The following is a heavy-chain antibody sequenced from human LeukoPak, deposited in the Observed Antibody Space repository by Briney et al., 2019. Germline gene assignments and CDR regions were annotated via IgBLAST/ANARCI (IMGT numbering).Heavy chain of an antibody. CDR1: GYTFTGYY. CDR3: ARSYIVVVPAAIPNFDY. V-gene: IGHV1-2*02. Sequence: ASVKVSCKASGYTFTGYYMHWVRQAPGQGLKWMGWINPNSGGTNYAQKFQGRVTMTRDTSISTAYMELSRLRSDDTAVYYCARSYIVVVPAAIPNFDYWGQGTLVTVSS. D-gene: IGHD2-2*02. CDR2: INPNSGGT. J-gene: IGHJ4*02.